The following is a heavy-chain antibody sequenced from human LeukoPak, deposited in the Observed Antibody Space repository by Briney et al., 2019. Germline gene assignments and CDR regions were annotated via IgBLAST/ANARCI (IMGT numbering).Heavy chain of an antibody. CDR2: ISAYNGNT. CDR1: GYTFTSYG. Sequence: ASVKVSCKASGYTFTSYGISWVRQAPGQGLEWMGWISAYNGNTNYAQKLQGRVTMATDTSTSTAYMELGSLRSDDTAVYYCARDLGWPPWNFWSGYYVFDYWGQGTLVTVSS. CDR3: ARDLGWPPWNFWSGYYVFDY. J-gene: IGHJ4*02. V-gene: IGHV1-18*01. D-gene: IGHD3-3*01.